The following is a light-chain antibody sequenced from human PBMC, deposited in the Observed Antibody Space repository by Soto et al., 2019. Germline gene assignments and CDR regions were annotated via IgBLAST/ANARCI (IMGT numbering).Light chain of an antibody. Sequence: QSALTQPASVSGSPEESITISCTGTSSDVGGYNYVSWYQQHPGKAPKLMIYDVSNRPSGVSNRFSGSKSGNTASLTISGLQAEDEADYYCSSYTSSSIVFGTGTKLTVL. CDR2: DVS. CDR1: SSDVGGYNY. V-gene: IGLV2-14*01. J-gene: IGLJ1*01. CDR3: SSYTSSSIV.